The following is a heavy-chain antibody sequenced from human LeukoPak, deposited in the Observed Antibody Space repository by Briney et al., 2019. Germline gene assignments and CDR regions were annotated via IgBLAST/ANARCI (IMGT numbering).Heavy chain of an antibody. CDR2: INSDGSST. CDR1: GFTFSSYW. CDR3: ASILRVTTLGFDY. V-gene: IGHV3-74*01. D-gene: IGHD4-17*01. J-gene: IGHJ4*02. Sequence: GGSLTLSCAASGFTFSSYWMHWVRQAPGKGLVWVSRINSDGSSTSYADSVKGRFTISRDNAKNTLYLQMNSLRAEDTAVYYCASILRVTTLGFDYWGQGTLVTVSS.